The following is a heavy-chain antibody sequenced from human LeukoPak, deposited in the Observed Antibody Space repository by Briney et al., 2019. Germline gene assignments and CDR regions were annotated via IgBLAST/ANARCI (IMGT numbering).Heavy chain of an antibody. CDR2: IYYSETT. J-gene: IGHJ4*02. Sequence: SETLSLTCTVSGGSISSSSYYWGWIRQPPGKGLEWIGNIYYSETTYYNPSLESRVTISIDTSNNQFSLKLSSVTAADTAVYYCATTRRIVVVRPYYFDYWGQGTLVTVSS. CDR3: ATTRRIVVVRPYYFDY. D-gene: IGHD3-22*01. V-gene: IGHV4-39*07. CDR1: GGSISSSSYY.